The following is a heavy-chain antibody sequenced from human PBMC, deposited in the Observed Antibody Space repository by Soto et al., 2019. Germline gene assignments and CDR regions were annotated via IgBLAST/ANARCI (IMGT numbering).Heavy chain of an antibody. CDR3: ARDFDPYDSSGYLDY. V-gene: IGHV3-33*01. CDR2: IWYDGSNK. J-gene: IGHJ4*02. Sequence: GGSLRLSCAASGFTFSSYGMHWVRQAPGKGLEWVAVIWYDGSNKYYADSVKGRFTISRDNSKNTLYLQMNSLRAEDTAVYYCARDFDPYDSSGYLDYWGQGTLVTVSS. D-gene: IGHD3-22*01. CDR1: GFTFSSYG.